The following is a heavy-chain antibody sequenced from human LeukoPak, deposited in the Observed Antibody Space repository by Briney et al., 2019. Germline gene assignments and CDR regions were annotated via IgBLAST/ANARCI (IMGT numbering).Heavy chain of an antibody. CDR2: INHSGST. D-gene: IGHD3-3*02. J-gene: IGHJ5*02. Sequence: SETLSLTCAVYGGSFSGYYWSWIRQPPGKGLEWIGEINHSGSTNYNPSLKSRVTISVDTSKNQFSLKLSSVTAADTAVYYCARGSRSSPVLVLEGSNWFDPWGQGTLVTVSS. CDR1: GGSFSGYY. V-gene: IGHV4-34*01. CDR3: ARGSRSSPVLVLEGSNWFDP.